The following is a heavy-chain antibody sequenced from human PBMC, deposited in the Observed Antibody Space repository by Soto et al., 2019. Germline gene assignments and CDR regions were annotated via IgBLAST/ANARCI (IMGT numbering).Heavy chain of an antibody. J-gene: IGHJ6*02. D-gene: IGHD5-12*01. CDR3: AREIRRDGYNFGSGAMGV. CDR1: GGSGRSDGYY. V-gene: IGHV4-61*08. CDR2: ISNSGNT. Sequence: QVQLQESGPGLVKPSETLSLTCTVSGGSGRSDGYYWSWIRQPPGKGLEWIGFISNSGNTKFNPSLKSRVTISLDTSKNQFSLRLTSVTAADTAVYYCAREIRRDGYNFGSGAMGVWGQGTTVTVSS.